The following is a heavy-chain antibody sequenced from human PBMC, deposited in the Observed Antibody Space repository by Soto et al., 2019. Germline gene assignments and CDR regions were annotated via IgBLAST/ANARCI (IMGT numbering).Heavy chain of an antibody. CDR1: GYSFTSYW. CDR2: IYPGDSDT. J-gene: IGHJ6*02. Sequence: GQSLKISCKGSGYSFTSYWIGWVRQMPGKGLEWMGIIYPGDSDTRYSPSFQGQVTISADKSISTAYLQWSSLKASDTAMYYCARLSSYYDSSGYSRYYYYYGMDVWGQGTTVTVSS. V-gene: IGHV5-51*01. CDR3: ARLSSYYDSSGYSRYYYYYGMDV. D-gene: IGHD3-22*01.